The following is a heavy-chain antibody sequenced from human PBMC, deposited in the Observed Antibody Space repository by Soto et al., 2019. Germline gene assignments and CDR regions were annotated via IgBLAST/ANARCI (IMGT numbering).Heavy chain of an antibody. CDR1: GDSVSSNSAA. CDR3: ARGFPRGYSGYALNWFDP. Sequence: KQSQTLSLTCAISGDSVSSNSAAWNWIRQSPSRGLEWLGRTYYRSKWYNDYAVSVKSRITINPDTSKNQFSLQLNSVTPEDTAVYYCARGFPRGYSGYALNWFDPWGQGTLVTVSS. CDR2: TYYRSKWYN. D-gene: IGHD5-12*01. J-gene: IGHJ5*02. V-gene: IGHV6-1*01.